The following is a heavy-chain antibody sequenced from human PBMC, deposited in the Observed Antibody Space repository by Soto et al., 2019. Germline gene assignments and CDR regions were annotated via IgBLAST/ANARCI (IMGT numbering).Heavy chain of an antibody. J-gene: IGHJ3*01. CDR2: VIPIYGTP. CDR3: ESAGSREINRGAFDL. V-gene: IGHV1-69*18. Sequence: QVQLVQSGAEVKHPGSSVKVSCKASRGALSSYAITWVRQAPGQGLDWMGRVIPIYGTPNYAQKFQGRLSLTVDASKSTADLELSGLRAEDTAVYFCESAGSREINRGAFDLWGQWTMVTVSS. CDR1: RGALSSYA.